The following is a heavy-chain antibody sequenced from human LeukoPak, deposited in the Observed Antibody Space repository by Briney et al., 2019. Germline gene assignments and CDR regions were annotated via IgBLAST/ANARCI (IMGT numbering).Heavy chain of an antibody. CDR2: IYTSGST. Sequence: SETLSLTCTVSGDSISSYYWNWIRQPAGKGLEWIGRIYTSGSTNYNPSLKSRVTMSVDTTKNQFSLKLRSVTAADTAVYYCARLSSGWPFDYWGQGTLVTVSS. CDR1: GDSISSYY. CDR3: ARLSSGWPFDY. J-gene: IGHJ4*02. V-gene: IGHV4-4*07. D-gene: IGHD6-19*01.